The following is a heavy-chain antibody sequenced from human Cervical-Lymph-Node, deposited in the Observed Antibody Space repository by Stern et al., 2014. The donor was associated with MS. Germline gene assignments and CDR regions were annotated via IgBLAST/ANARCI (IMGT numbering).Heavy chain of an antibody. Sequence: VQLVQSGGEVKKPGASVKVSCKASGYTFIDYGISWVRQAPGQGLEWMGWITVDNGNTHNAQKFQGRVTLTTDTSTSTAYMELRSLRSDDTAVYYCARDVVVAATPNYYYYGMDVWGQGTTVTVSS. CDR2: ITVDNGNT. J-gene: IGHJ6*02. D-gene: IGHD2-15*01. V-gene: IGHV1-18*04. CDR3: ARDVVVAATPNYYYYGMDV. CDR1: GYTFIDYG.